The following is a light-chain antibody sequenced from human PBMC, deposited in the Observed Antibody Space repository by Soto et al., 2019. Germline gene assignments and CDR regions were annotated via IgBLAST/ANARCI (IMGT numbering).Light chain of an antibody. V-gene: IGLV2-8*01. J-gene: IGLJ3*02. CDR1: SSDVGGNDY. Sequence: QSALTQPPSASGSPGQSVTISCTGASSDVGGNDYVSWYQHHPGKVPKLMIFEVNKRPSGVPHRFSGSKSGNTDSLTVSGLHAEDEADCYCCSYGFAGSDYLVFGGGTKLTVL. CDR3: CSYGFAGSDYLV. CDR2: EVN.